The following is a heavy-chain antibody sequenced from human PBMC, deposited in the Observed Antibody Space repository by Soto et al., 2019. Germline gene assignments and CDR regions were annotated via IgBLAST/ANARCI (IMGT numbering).Heavy chain of an antibody. V-gene: IGHV3-21*01. J-gene: IGHJ5*02. CDR2: ISSSSSYI. Sequence: GGSLRLSCAASGFTFSSYSMNWVRQAPGKGLEWVSSISSSSSYICYADSVKGRFTISRDNAKNSLYLQMNSLRAEDTAVYYCARVIGYCSSTSCYYIDPWGQGTLVTVSS. CDR1: GFTFSSYS. CDR3: ARVIGYCSSTSCYYIDP. D-gene: IGHD2-2*01.